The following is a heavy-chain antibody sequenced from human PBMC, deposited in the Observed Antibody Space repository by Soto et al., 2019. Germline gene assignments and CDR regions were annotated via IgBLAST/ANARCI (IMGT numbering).Heavy chain of an antibody. CDR1: GFTFSSYG. Sequence: QVQLVESGGGVVQPGRSLRLSCAASGFTFSSYGMHWARQAPGEGLEWVAVISYDGNRKYYADSVKGRFTISRDFSKNTVDLHMNSVRVEDAAVYFCARKGYGGRWSLDYWGQGILVTVSS. CDR3: ARKGYGGRWSLDY. J-gene: IGHJ4*02. D-gene: IGHD2-15*01. V-gene: IGHV3-30*03. CDR2: ISYDGNRK.